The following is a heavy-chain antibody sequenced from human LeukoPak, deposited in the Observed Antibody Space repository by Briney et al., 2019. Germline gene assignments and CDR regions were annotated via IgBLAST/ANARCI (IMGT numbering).Heavy chain of an antibody. Sequence: GGSLRLSCVASGFTFNSNWMSWVRQAPGKGLEWVANIKQDGSEKYYVDSVKGRFTISRDNAKNSLSLQMNSLRAEDAAVYYCARDKYYDRYFDSWGQGTLVTVSS. D-gene: IGHD3-22*01. CDR2: IKQDGSEK. J-gene: IGHJ4*02. CDR3: ARDKYYDRYFDS. CDR1: GFTFNSNW. V-gene: IGHV3-7*01.